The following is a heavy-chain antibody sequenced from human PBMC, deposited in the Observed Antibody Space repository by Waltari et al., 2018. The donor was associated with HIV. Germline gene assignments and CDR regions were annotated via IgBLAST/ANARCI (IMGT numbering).Heavy chain of an antibody. V-gene: IGHV4-4*07. D-gene: IGHD3-10*01. CDR1: GGSISSYY. J-gene: IGHJ6*02. Sequence: QVQLQESGPGLVKPSETLSLTCTVSGGSISSYYWSWIRQPAGKGLELIGRIYTSGSTNYNPSLNSRVTMSVDTSKNQFSLKLSSVTAADTAVYYCARDKYGSGSNYYYYGMDVWGQGTTVTVSS. CDR3: ARDKYGSGSNYYYYGMDV. CDR2: IYTSGST.